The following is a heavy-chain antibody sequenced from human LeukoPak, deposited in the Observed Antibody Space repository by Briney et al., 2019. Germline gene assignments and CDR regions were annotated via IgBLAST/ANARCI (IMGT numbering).Heavy chain of an antibody. CDR3: AKDRSCTNDICHGDFDY. Sequence: GSLRLSCAASGFTFSSYAVSWVRQAPGKGLEWVSSISGSGGSTYSADSVKGRFTISRDNSKNTLYLQMNSLRAEDTALYYCAKDRSCTNDICHGDFDYWGQGTLVTVSS. CDR1: GFTFSSYA. J-gene: IGHJ4*02. V-gene: IGHV3-23*01. CDR2: ISGSGGST. D-gene: IGHD2-8*01.